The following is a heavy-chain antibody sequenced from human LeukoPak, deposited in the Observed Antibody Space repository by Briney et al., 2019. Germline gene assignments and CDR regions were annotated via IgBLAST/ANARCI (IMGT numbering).Heavy chain of an antibody. V-gene: IGHV7-4-1*02. CDR3: ARVRSSGWYLDAFDI. CDR2: INTNTGNP. CDR1: GYTFTSYG. J-gene: IGHJ3*02. Sequence: ASVKVSCKASGYTFTSYGISWVRQAPGQGLEWMGWINTNTGNPTYAQGFTGRFVFSLDTSVSTAYLQISSLKAEDTAAYYCARVRSSGWYLDAFDIWGQGTMVTVSS. D-gene: IGHD6-19*01.